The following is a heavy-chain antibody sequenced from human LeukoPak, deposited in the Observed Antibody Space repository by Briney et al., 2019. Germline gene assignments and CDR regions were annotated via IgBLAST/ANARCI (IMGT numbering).Heavy chain of an antibody. CDR3: ARDLLDCGGPKCSDC. V-gene: IGHV3-30*15. J-gene: IGHJ4*02. Sequence: SVKGRFTISRDNSKNTVHLQMSSLRTEDTAVYYCARDLLDCGGPKCSDCGGQGTLVTVSS. D-gene: IGHD2-21*01.